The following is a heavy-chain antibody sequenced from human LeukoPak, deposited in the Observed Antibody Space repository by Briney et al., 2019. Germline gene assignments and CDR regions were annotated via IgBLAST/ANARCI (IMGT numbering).Heavy chain of an antibody. J-gene: IGHJ5*02. CDR1: GFTFSSYA. V-gene: IGHV3-23*01. Sequence: GGSLRLSCAASGFTFSSYAMSWVRQAPGKGLEWVSAISGSGGSTYYADSVKGRFTIPRDNSKNTLYLQMNSLRAEDTAVYYCAKDRDAGYCSSTSCYTPGGPDWFDPWGQGTLVTVSS. CDR2: ISGSGGST. D-gene: IGHD2-2*02. CDR3: AKDRDAGYCSSTSCYTPGGPDWFDP.